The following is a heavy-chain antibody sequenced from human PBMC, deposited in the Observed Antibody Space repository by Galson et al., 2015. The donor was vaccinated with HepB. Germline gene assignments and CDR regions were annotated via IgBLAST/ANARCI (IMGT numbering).Heavy chain of an antibody. V-gene: IGHV3-11*06. CDR3: ATTYYYDSSGYSSFDY. D-gene: IGHD3-22*01. CDR1: GFTFSDYY. CDR2: ISSSSSYT. Sequence: SLRLSCAASGFTFSDYYMSWIRQAPGKGLEWVSYISSSSSYTNYADSVKGRFTISRDNAKNSLYLQMNSLRAEDTAVYYCATTYYYDSSGYSSFDYWGQGTLVTVSS. J-gene: IGHJ4*02.